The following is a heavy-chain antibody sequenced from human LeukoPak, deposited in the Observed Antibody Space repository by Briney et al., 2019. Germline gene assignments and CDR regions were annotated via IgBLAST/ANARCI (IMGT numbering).Heavy chain of an antibody. CDR2: ISSSSSYI. CDR3: ARDQGYSYGYYFDY. J-gene: IGHJ4*02. CDR1: GFTFSSYS. Sequence: GGSLRLSCAASGFTFSSYSMNWVRQAPGKGLGWVSSISSSSSYIYYADSVKGRFTISGDNAKNSLYLQMNSLRAEDTAVYYCARDQGYSYGYYFDYWGQGTLVTVSS. V-gene: IGHV3-21*01. D-gene: IGHD5-18*01.